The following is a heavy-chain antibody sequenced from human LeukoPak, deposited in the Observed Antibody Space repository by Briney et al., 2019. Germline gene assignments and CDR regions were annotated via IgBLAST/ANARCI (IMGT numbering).Heavy chain of an antibody. J-gene: IGHJ3*02. CDR2: ISSGVTYI. V-gene: IGHV3-21*01. CDR3: ARVLDITGTIFDAFDI. D-gene: IGHD1-20*01. Sequence: GGSLSLSCAASGFTFSSYKMNWVRQAPGKGLEWVSSISSGVTYIYYADSLKGRFTISRDNAKNSLYLQMNSLRAEDTAVYYCARVLDITGTIFDAFDIWGQGTMVTVSS. CDR1: GFTFSSYK.